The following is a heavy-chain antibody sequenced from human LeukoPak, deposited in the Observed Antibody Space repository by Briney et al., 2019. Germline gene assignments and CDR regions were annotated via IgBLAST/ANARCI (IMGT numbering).Heavy chain of an antibody. V-gene: IGHV4-31*03. Sequence: PSETLSLTCTVSGGSISSGGYCWNWIRQHPGKGLEWIGFMYYSGSTYYNPSLKSRVTISIDTSKNQFSLKLSSVTAADTAVYYCASDVPGLMAFDYWGQGTLVTVSS. CDR1: GGSISSGGYC. J-gene: IGHJ4*02. CDR3: ASDVPGLMAFDY. D-gene: IGHD2-8*01. CDR2: MYYSGST.